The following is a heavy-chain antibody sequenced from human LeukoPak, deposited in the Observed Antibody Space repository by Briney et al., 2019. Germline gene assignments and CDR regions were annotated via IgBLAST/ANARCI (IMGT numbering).Heavy chain of an antibody. V-gene: IGHV4-59*08. CDR3: ARGTLIVVAERGPYYFDS. CDR2: IYYSGNT. J-gene: IGHJ4*02. D-gene: IGHD3-22*01. CDR1: SVSISTYY. Sequence: SETLSLTCSVSSVSISTYYWSWIRQAPGKGLEWIGFIYYSGNTNYNSSLKSRVTISVDTSKNQFSLKLSSVTAADTAVYSCARGTLIVVAERGPYYFDSWGQGTLVTVSS.